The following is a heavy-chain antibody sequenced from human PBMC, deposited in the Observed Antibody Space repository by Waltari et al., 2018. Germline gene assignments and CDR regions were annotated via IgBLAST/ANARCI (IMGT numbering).Heavy chain of an antibody. D-gene: IGHD2-21*02. CDR2: IYYTGST. Sequence: QVQLQESGPSRPKPSETLSLICTVSGCSISGFYWSWVRQPPGKGLDWIGYIYYTGSTNFNPSLTSRVTMSVDTSKNQFSLKLSSVTAADTAFYYCARGGGGDWEWFDPWGQGTLVTVSS. V-gene: IGHV4-59*01. CDR3: ARGGGGDWEWFDP. CDR1: GCSISGFY. J-gene: IGHJ5*02.